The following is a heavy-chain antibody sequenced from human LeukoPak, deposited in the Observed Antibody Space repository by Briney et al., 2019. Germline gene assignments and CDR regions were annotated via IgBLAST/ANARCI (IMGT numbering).Heavy chain of an antibody. CDR2: ISSSSSYI. J-gene: IGHJ4*02. V-gene: IGHV3-21*04. CDR3: ARGVGYSSSWLYYFDY. CDR1: GFTFSSYS. D-gene: IGHD6-13*01. Sequence: GGSLRLSCAASGFTFSSYSMNWVRQAPGKGLEWVSSISSSSSYIYYADSVKGRFTISRDNAKNSLYLQKNSLRAEDTAVYYCARGVGYSSSWLYYFDYWGQGTLVTVSS.